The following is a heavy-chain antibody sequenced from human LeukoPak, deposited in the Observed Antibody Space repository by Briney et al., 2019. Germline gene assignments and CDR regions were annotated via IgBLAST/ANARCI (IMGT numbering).Heavy chain of an antibody. CDR2: ISYDGSNK. CDR1: GFTFSSYG. Sequence: GGPLRLPCAASGFTFSSYGMHWFRQAPAKGLKWVAVISYDGSNKYYGDSVKGRFTSYRDNSKNTLYLQMNSLRAEDTAVYYCARDYYDSSGYYPWGYWGQGTLVTVSS. CDR3: ARDYYDSSGYYPWGY. D-gene: IGHD3-22*01. J-gene: IGHJ4*02. V-gene: IGHV3-30*03.